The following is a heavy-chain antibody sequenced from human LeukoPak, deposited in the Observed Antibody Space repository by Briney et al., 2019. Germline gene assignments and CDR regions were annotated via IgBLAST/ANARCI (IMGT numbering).Heavy chain of an antibody. Sequence: GGSLRLSCAASGFTFSSYAMSWVRQAPGKGLEWVSAISGSGGGTYYADSVKGRFTISRDNFKNTVYLQMNSLRAEDTAVYYCAKSPIAATGINYWGQGTLVTVSS. D-gene: IGHD6-13*01. J-gene: IGHJ4*02. V-gene: IGHV3-23*01. CDR1: GFTFSSYA. CDR3: AKSPIAATGINY. CDR2: ISGSGGGT.